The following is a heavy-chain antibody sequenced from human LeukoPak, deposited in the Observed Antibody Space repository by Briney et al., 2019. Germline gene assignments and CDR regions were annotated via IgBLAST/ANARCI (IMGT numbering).Heavy chain of an antibody. V-gene: IGHV3-30*18. J-gene: IGHJ3*02. Sequence: PGRSLRLSCAASGFTFSSYGMHWVRQAPGKGPEWVAVISYDGSNKYYADSVRGRFTISRDNSKNSLYLQMSSLRAEDTAVYYCAKSRAPTADADAFDIWGQGTTVTVSS. CDR3: AKSRAPTADADAFDI. CDR2: ISYDGSNK. CDR1: GFTFSSYG. D-gene: IGHD1-14*01.